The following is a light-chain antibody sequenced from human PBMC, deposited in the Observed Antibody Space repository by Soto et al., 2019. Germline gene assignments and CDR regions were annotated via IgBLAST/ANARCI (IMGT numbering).Light chain of an antibody. CDR2: DAS. V-gene: IGKV3-11*01. J-gene: IGKJ4*01. Sequence: EIVLTQSPATLSLSPGERATLSCRASQSITKYLAWYQQKPGQATRLLIYDASNRATGTPARFSGRGSGTDFTLTISGLEPEDFAVYYCQQRSNWPPVTFGGGTKLEIK. CDR3: QQRSNWPPVT. CDR1: QSITKY.